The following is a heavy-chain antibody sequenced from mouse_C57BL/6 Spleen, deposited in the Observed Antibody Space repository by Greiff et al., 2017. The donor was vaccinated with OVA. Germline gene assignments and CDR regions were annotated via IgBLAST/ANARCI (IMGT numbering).Heavy chain of an antibody. CDR1: GFTFSSYA. V-gene: IGHV5-4*03. J-gene: IGHJ4*01. CDR3: ATVVAPFYAMDY. Sequence: EVKVEESGGGLVKPGGSLKLSCAASGFTFSSYAMSWVRQTPEKRLEWVATISDGGSYTYYPDNVKGRFTISRDNAKNNLYLQMSHLKSEDTAMYYCATVVAPFYAMDYWGQGTSVTVSS. D-gene: IGHD1-1*01. CDR2: ISDGGSYT.